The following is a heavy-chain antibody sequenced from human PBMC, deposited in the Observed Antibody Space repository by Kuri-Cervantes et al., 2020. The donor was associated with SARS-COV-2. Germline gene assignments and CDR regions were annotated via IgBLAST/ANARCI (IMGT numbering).Heavy chain of an antibody. V-gene: IGHV4-38-2*01. CDR3: ARWTIETGTTRYYYGMDV. CDR1: GSSISSGYY. J-gene: IGHJ6*02. CDR2: IYHSGST. D-gene: IGHD1-7*01. Sequence: GSLRLSCAVSGSSISSGYYWGWIRQPPGKGLEWIGSIYHSGSTYYNPSLKSRVTISVDTSKNQFSLKLSSVTAADTAVYYCARWTIETGTTRYYYGMDVWGQGTTVTVSS.